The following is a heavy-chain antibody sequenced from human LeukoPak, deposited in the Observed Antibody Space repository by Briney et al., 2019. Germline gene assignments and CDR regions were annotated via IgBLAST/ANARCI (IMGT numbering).Heavy chain of an antibody. V-gene: IGHV3-21*01. CDR3: ARDQGGERWFDP. CDR1: GFTFGSYA. J-gene: IGHJ5*02. CDR2: ISSGSSFI. Sequence: GGSLRLSWSASGFTFGSYAMNWVRQAPGKGLEWVSSISSGSSFIYYADSVKGRFTISRDNAKNSLHLQMNSLRAEDTAIYYCARDQGGERWFDPWGQGTLVTVSS. D-gene: IGHD3-16*01.